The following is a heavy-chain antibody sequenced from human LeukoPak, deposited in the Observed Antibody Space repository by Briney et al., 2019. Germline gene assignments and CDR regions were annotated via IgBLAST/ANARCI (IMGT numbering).Heavy chain of an antibody. D-gene: IGHD6-13*01. CDR3: TSRGPIAAAPDY. CDR1: GFTFSGSA. J-gene: IGHJ4*02. CDR2: IRSKANSYAT. Sequence: GSLKLSCAASGFTFSGSAMHWVRQASGKGLEWVGRIRSKANSYATAYAASVKGRFTISRDDSKNTAYLQVNSLKTEDTAVYYCTSRGPIAAAPDYWGQGTLVTVSS. V-gene: IGHV3-73*01.